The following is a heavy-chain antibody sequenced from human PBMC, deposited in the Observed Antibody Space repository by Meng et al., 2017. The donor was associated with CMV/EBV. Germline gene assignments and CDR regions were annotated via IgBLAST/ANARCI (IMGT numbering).Heavy chain of an antibody. D-gene: IGHD3-3*01. CDR2: IYYSGSI. CDR3: AREGYDFWSGSPPRGWFDP. V-gene: IGHV4-59*01. J-gene: IGHJ5*02. CDR1: GVSISSYY. Sequence: SETLSLTCTVSGVSISSYYWSWIRQPPGKGLEWIGHIYYSGSINYSPSLKSRVTMSVDTSKNQFSLKLSSVTAADTAVYYCAREGYDFWSGSPPRGWFDPWGQGTLVTVSS.